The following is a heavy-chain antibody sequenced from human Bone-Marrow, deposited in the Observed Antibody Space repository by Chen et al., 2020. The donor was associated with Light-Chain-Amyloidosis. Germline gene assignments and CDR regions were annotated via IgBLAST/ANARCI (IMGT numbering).Heavy chain of an antibody. CDR3: ARNSFESDDYYYYGILDY. J-gene: IGHJ4*02. Sequence: QVQLQESGPGLVKPSQTLSLTCTVSGGSISRGDYYWSWIRQSPGKGLEWIGCISKSGTSYHNPSLASRLIMSVDRSENQFSLKLSSVTAADTAVYYCARNSFESDDYYYYGILDYWGQGTLVTVSS. D-gene: IGHD3-22*01. CDR2: ISKSGTS. V-gene: IGHV4-30-4*01. CDR1: GGSISRGDYY.